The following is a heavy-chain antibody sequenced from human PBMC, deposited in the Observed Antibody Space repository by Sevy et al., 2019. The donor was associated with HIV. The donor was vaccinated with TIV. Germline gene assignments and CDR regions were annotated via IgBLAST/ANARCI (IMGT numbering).Heavy chain of an antibody. D-gene: IGHD2-15*01. V-gene: IGHV4-34*01. CDR1: GGSFSGHY. J-gene: IGHJ4*02. CDR3: ATSEEYCSGGSCAYFDY. Sequence: SETLSLTCAVYGGSFSGHYWSWIRQPPGKGLEWIGEINHSGSTNYNPSLKSRVTISVDTSKNQFSLKLSSVTAADTAVYYCATSEEYCSGGSCAYFDYWGQGTQVTVSS. CDR2: INHSGST.